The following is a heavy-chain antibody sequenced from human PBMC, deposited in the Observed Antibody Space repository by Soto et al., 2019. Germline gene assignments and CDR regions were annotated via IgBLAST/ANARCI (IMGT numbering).Heavy chain of an antibody. D-gene: IGHD2-8*01. CDR1: GGTFSRYA. J-gene: IGHJ6*02. V-gene: IGHV1-69*13. Sequence: SVKVSCKGAGGTFSRYAISWGRQAPGQGLEWMGGIIPIFGTANYAQKFQGRVTITADESTSTAYMELSSLRSEDTAVYYCARIHNGVRDYYYCGMDVWGQGTTVTVSS. CDR2: IIPIFGTA. CDR3: ARIHNGVRDYYYCGMDV.